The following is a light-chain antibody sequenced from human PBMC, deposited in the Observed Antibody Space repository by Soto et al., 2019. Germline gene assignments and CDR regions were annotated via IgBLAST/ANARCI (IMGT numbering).Light chain of an antibody. J-gene: IGLJ1*01. V-gene: IGLV2-14*01. CDR2: EVS. CDR1: SSDVGGYNY. Sequence: QSVLTQPASVSGSPGQSITISCTGTSSDVGGYNYVSWYQQHPGKAPKLMIYEVSNRPSGVSNRFSGSKSGNTASLTISGLQAEDEADYYCSSYTSSSTPYGSGTGTKVTVL. CDR3: SSYTSSSTPYG.